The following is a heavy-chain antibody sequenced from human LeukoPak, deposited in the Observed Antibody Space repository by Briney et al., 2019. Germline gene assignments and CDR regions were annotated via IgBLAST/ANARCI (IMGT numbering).Heavy chain of an antibody. D-gene: IGHD4-17*01. CDR3: AHGRTVTYYFDY. CDR2: IYWDDDK. Sequence: SGPTLVNPTQTLTLTCTFSGFSLNTNGVSIHWIRQPPGKALEWLALIYWDDDKRYSPSLKSRLTITKDTSKNQVVLTMTNMDPVDTATYYCAHGRTVTYYFDYWGQGTLVTVSS. CDR1: GFSLNTNGVS. V-gene: IGHV2-5*02. J-gene: IGHJ4*02.